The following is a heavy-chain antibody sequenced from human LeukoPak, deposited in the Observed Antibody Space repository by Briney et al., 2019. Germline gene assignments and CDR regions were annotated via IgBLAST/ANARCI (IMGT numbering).Heavy chain of an antibody. J-gene: IGHJ4*02. Sequence: SETLSLTCTVSGGSISSYHWSWIRQPPGKGLEWIGYIYYSGSTNYNPSLKSRVTISIDTSKNQFSLKLSSVTAADTAVYYCALTDYGGGSDYWGQGTLVTVSS. CDR1: GGSISSYH. CDR3: ALTDYGGGSDY. CDR2: IYYSGST. V-gene: IGHV4-59*01. D-gene: IGHD4-23*01.